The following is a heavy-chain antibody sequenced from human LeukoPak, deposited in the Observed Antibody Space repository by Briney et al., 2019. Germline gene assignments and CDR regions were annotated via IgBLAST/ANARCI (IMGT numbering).Heavy chain of an antibody. CDR3: ASLGYCSGGSCYLSPAPDAFDI. V-gene: IGHV3-30*04. J-gene: IGHJ3*02. D-gene: IGHD2-15*01. CDR2: ISYDGRNK. CDR1: GFTFSSYA. Sequence: GSLLLSCAASGFTFSSYAMHGVRQAPAKGLEWVAVISYDGRNKYYADSVKGRFTISRDNSKNTLYLQMNSLRAEDTAVYYCASLGYCSGGSCYLSPAPDAFDIWGQGTMVTVSS.